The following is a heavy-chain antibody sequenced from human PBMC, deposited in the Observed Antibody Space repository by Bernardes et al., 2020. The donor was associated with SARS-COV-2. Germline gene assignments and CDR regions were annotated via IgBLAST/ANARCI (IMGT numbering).Heavy chain of an antibody. V-gene: IGHV1-2*02. D-gene: IGHD3-16*01. CDR2: INPNSGGT. J-gene: IGHJ6*02. Sequence: ASVKVSWKASGYPFTGYYMHWVRQAPGQGLEWMGWINPNSGGTNYAQKFQGRVTMTRDTSISSAYMELSRLRSDDTAVYYCALPPTNYDRYGMDLWGQGTTVTVSS. CDR1: GYPFTGYY. CDR3: ALPPTNYDRYGMDL.